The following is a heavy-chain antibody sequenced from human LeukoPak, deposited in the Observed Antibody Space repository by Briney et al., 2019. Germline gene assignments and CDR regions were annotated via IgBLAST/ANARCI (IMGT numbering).Heavy chain of an antibody. D-gene: IGHD2-8*02. V-gene: IGHV4-59*08. J-gene: IGHJ4*02. CDR2: ISDIGSI. CDR1: GGSISSYY. CDR3: AGHHPRNTVDF. Sequence: PSETLSLTCTVSGGSISSYYWSWIRQPPGKGLEWIAYISDIGSINYNTSLKSRVTISLDTSKNQLSLKLRSVTAADTAVYYCAGHHPRNTVDFWGQGTLVTVSS.